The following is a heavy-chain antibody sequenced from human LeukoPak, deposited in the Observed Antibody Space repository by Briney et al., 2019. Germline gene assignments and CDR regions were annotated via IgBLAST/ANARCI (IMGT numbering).Heavy chain of an antibody. V-gene: IGHV3-30*02. CDR1: GFTFSSYG. J-gene: IGHJ4*02. CDR2: IRYDGSNK. CDR3: AKGPNSVGVYFDY. D-gene: IGHD1-26*01. Sequence: GGSLRLSCAASGFTFSSYGMHWVRQAPGKGLEWVAFIRYDGSNKYYADSVKGRFTISRDNSKNTLYLQMNSLRAEDTAVYYCAKGPNSVGVYFDYWGQGTLVTVSS.